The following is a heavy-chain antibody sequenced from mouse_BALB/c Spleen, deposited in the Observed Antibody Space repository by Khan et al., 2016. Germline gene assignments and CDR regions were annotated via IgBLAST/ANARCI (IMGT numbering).Heavy chain of an antibody. CDR1: GFDFRRYW. D-gene: IGHD2-14*01. V-gene: IGHV4-1*02. J-gene: IGHJ3*01. CDR2: INPDSSTI. CDR3: ARAGYCGYFAY. Sequence: EVKLLESGGGLVQPGGSLKLSCAASGFDFRRYWMSWVRQAPGKGLEWIGAINPDSSTINYTPSLKDKFIISRDNAKNTLYLQMSKVRSEDTALYYCARAGYCGYFAYWGQGTLVTVSA.